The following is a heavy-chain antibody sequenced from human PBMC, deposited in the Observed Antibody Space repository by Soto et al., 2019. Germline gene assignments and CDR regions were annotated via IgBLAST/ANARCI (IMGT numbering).Heavy chain of an antibody. CDR1: GGSISSGGYY. CDR3: ARGLGIAARPGLSSNWFDP. CDR2: IYYSGST. D-gene: IGHD6-6*01. V-gene: IGHV4-31*03. J-gene: IGHJ5*02. Sequence: SETLSLTCTVSGGSISSGGYYWSWIRQHPGKGLEWIGYIYYSGSTYYNPSLKSRVTISVDTSKNQFSLKLSSVTAAGTAVYYCARGLGIAARPGLSSNWFDPWGQGTLVTVSS.